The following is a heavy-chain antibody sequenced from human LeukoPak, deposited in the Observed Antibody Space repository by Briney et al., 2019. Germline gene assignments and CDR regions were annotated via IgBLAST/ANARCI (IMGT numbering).Heavy chain of an antibody. CDR3: VRDSSTFSYYFDY. V-gene: IGHV3-30-3*01. J-gene: IGHJ4*02. CDR2: TSYDGSTK. Sequence: GGSLRLSCAASEFTFNSYAMHWVRQAPGKGLEWVAVTSYDGSTKFYADSVKGRFTISRDNSKNTLYLQLNSLRAEDTAVYYCVRDSSTFSYYFDYWGQGTLVTVSS. CDR1: EFTFNSYA. D-gene: IGHD6-19*01.